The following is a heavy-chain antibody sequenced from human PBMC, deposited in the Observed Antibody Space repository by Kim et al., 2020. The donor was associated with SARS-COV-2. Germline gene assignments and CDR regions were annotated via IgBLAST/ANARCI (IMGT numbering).Heavy chain of an antibody. J-gene: IGHJ4*02. CDR2: INHSGST. D-gene: IGHD3-10*01. Sequence: SETLSLTCAVYGGSFSGYYWSWIRQPPGKGLEWIGEINHSGSTNYNPSLKSRVTISVDTSKNQFSLKLSSVTAADTAVYYCARERGDQDYWGQGTLVTVS. CDR1: GGSFSGYY. CDR3: ARERGDQDY. V-gene: IGHV4-34*01.